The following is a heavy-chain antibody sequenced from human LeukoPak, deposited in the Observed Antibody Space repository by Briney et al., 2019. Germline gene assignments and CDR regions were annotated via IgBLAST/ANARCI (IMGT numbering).Heavy chain of an antibody. CDR2: ISGSGGST. CDR3: AKDPSPYGSGSYYFDY. V-gene: IGHV3-23*01. Sequence: GGSLRLSCVASRFTLSSYAMSWVRQGPGKGLEWVSAISGSGGSTYYADSVKGRFTISRDNSKNTLYLQMNSLRAEDTAVYYCAKDPSPYGSGSYYFDYWGQGTLVTVSS. D-gene: IGHD3-10*01. CDR1: RFTLSSYA. J-gene: IGHJ4*02.